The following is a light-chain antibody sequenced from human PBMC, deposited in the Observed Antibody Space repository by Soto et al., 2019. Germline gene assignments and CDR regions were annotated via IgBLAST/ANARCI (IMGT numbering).Light chain of an antibody. CDR3: QQYGSSPRIS. Sequence: IVLTQSPGTLSLSPGERATLSCRASQSVSSSYLAWYQQKPGQAPRLLIYGASSRATGIPDRFIGSGSGTHFTLTISRLEPEDFALYHCQQYGSSPRISFGQGTRLEIK. CDR1: QSVSSSY. CDR2: GAS. J-gene: IGKJ5*01. V-gene: IGKV3-20*01.